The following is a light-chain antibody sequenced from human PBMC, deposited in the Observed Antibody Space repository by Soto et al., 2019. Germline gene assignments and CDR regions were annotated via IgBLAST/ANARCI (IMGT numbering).Light chain of an antibody. CDR3: QQYGSSVLT. CDR2: GAS. J-gene: IGKJ4*01. V-gene: IGKV3-20*01. Sequence: EIVLTQSPDTLSLSPGERATLPCRASQSVSTNSLAWYQQRPGQAPRPLIYGASSRATGTPDRFSGSGSGTDFTLIISRLEPEDFAVYYCQQYGSSVLTFGGGTKVDI. CDR1: QSVSTNS.